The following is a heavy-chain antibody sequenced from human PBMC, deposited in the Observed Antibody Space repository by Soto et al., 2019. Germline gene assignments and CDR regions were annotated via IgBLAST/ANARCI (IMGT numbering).Heavy chain of an antibody. CDR2: INPNSGDT. Sequence: ASVKVSCKASGYTFTGYYMHWVRQAPGQGLEWMGWINPNSGDTNYAQKFQGWVTMTRDTSISTAYMELSRLRSDDTAVYYCARVAARDKLGAFDIWGQGTMVTVSS. CDR3: ARVAARDKLGAFDI. V-gene: IGHV1-2*04. D-gene: IGHD6-6*01. J-gene: IGHJ3*02. CDR1: GYTFTGYY.